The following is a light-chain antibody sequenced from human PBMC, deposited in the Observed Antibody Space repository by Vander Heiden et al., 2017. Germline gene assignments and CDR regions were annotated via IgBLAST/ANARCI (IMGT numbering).Light chain of an antibody. CDR3: QQSYSTPYT. J-gene: IGKJ2*01. CDR2: AAS. V-gene: IGKV1-39*01. CDR1: QSISSN. Sequence: DIQMTQSPSSLSASVGDRVTITCRASQSISSNLNWYQQKSGKVPKFLIYAASSLQSGVPSRFSGSGSGTDFTLTINSLQPEDFATYYCQQSYSTPYTFGQGTKLEIK.